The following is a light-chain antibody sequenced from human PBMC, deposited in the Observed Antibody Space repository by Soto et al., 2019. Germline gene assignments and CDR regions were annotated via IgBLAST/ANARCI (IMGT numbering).Light chain of an antibody. CDR2: GVS. CDR3: SSYAGSNNLV. J-gene: IGLJ2*01. V-gene: IGLV2-8*01. CDR1: SSDVGAYNY. Sequence: QSVLTQPPSASGSPGQSVTISCTGTSSDVGAYNYVSWYQQHPGKAPKLMIYGVSKRPSGVPARFSCSKSGNSASLTVSGLQAEYEDDYYCSSYAGSNNLVFGGGTKLTVL.